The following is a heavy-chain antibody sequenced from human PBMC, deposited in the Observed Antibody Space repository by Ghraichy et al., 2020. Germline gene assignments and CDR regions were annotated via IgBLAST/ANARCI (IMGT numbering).Heavy chain of an antibody. CDR3: ARGATTVRGYDYYAMDV. CDR1: GFTVSSNY. Sequence: GGSLRLSCAASGFTVSSNYMSWVRQAPGKGLEWLSVIYSGGNSYYADSVKGRFTISRDNSKNTVYFQMNSLRAEDTAVYYCARGATTVRGYDYYAMDVWGQGTTVTVS. CDR2: IYSGGNS. D-gene: IGHD4-11*01. V-gene: IGHV3-53*01. J-gene: IGHJ6*02.